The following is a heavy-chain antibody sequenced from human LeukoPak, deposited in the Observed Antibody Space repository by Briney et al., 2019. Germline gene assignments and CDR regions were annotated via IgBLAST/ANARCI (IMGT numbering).Heavy chain of an antibody. CDR3: ARSRDTTNYYGMDV. CDR2: IHPGGST. D-gene: IGHD1-26*01. V-gene: IGHV4-4*02. Sequence: SSETLSLTCAVSVDSISSSKWWSWVRQAPGKGLEWIGEIHPGGSTNYNPSLKSRVTISIDKSKNQFSLKMSSVTAADTAVYYCARSRDTTNYYGMDVWGQGTTVTVSS. J-gene: IGHJ6*02. CDR1: VDSISSSKW.